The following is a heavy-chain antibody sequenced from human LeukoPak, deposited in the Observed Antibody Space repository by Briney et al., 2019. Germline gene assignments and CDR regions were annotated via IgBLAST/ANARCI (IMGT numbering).Heavy chain of an antibody. CDR1: GASISSSDYY. Sequence: SETLSLTCSVSGASISSSDYYWSWIRQPPGKGLEWIGYTYYSGSTNYNPSLKSRVTISADTSKNQFSLKLSSVTAADTAVYYCATYSSGWYSYYFDYWGQGTLVTVSS. V-gene: IGHV4-61*08. CDR3: ATYSSGWYSYYFDY. D-gene: IGHD6-19*01. J-gene: IGHJ4*02. CDR2: TYYSGST.